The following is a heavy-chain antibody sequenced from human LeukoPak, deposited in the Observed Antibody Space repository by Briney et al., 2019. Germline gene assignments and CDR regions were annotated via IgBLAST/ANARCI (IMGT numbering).Heavy chain of an antibody. CDR2: IWYDGSNK. D-gene: IGHD3-22*01. Sequence: PGRSLRLSCAASGFTFSIYGMHWVRQAPGKGLEWVALIWYDGSNKYFADSVKGRFTISRDNSKNTLYLQMNSLRAEDTAVCYCARAQTTTMIVVVIPGMDVWGQGTTVTVSS. CDR3: ARAQTTTMIVVVIPGMDV. J-gene: IGHJ6*02. V-gene: IGHV3-33*01. CDR1: GFTFSIYG.